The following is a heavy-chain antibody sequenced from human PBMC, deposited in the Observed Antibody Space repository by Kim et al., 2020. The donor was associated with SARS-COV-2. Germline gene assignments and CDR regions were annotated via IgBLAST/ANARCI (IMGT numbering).Heavy chain of an antibody. CDR2: ISYDGSNK. D-gene: IGHD3-22*01. CDR3: AKDEGVVVITRLFDY. CDR1: GFTFSSYG. V-gene: IGHV3-30*18. Sequence: GGSLRLSCAASGFTFSSYGMHWVRQAPGKGLEWVAIISYDGSNKYYADSVKGRFTISRDNSKNTLYLQMNSLRAEDTAVYYCAKDEGVVVITRLFDYWG. J-gene: IGHJ4*01.